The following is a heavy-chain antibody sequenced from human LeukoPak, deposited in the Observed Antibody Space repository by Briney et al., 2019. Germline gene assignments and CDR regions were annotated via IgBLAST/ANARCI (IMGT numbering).Heavy chain of an antibody. CDR2: ITSSSSYI. Sequence: GGSLRLSCAASGFSFSSYTMNWVRQAPGKGLEWVSSITSSSSYIYYADSVKGRFTISRHNAKNSLYLQLNSLRAEDTAVYYCVRLYDDYTNGHFDSWGQGTLVTVSS. V-gene: IGHV3-21*01. D-gene: IGHD4-11*01. J-gene: IGHJ4*02. CDR1: GFSFSSYT. CDR3: VRLYDDYTNGHFDS.